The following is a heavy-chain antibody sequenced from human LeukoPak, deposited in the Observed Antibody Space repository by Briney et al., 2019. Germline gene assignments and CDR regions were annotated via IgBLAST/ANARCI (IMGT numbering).Heavy chain of an antibody. CDR1: GGSTNIYS. CDR2: IYYSGST. CDR3: ARSYSSSWYGAFQP. J-gene: IGHJ1*01. D-gene: IGHD6-13*01. Sequence: PSETLSLTCAVSGGSTNIYSWSGIPQPPGKGLEWIGFIYYSGSTNYNPSLKSRVTISVDTSKNQFSLKLNSVTAADTAVYYCARSYSSSWYGAFQPGGQGTLVTVSS. V-gene: IGHV4-59*01.